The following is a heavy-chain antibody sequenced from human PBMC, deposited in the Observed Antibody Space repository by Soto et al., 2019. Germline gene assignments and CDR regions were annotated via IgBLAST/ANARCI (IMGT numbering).Heavy chain of an antibody. CDR3: ARYPLVVTALPFDP. CDR1: GFTFSSYW. D-gene: IGHD2-21*02. J-gene: IGHJ5*02. V-gene: IGHV3-7*01. CDR2: IKQDGSEK. Sequence: GGSLRLSCAASGFTFSSYWMSWVRQAPGKGLEWVANIKQDGSEKYYVDSVKGRFTISRDNAKNSLYLQMNSLRAEDTAVYYCARYPLVVTALPFDPWGQGTLVTVSS.